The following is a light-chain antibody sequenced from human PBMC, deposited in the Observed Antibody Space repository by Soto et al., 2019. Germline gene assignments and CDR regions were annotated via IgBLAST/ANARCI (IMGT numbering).Light chain of an antibody. CDR3: AAWDDSLIGYYV. CDR1: SSNIGSNT. J-gene: IGLJ1*01. Sequence: QSVLTQPPSASGTPGQRVTISCSGSSSNIGSNTVNWYQQLPGTAPKLLIYSINHRPSGSLNRSPGSKSGTSASLACVGPQSEDEAVYYYAAWDDSLIGYYVFGTGTKVTVL. CDR2: SIN. V-gene: IGLV1-44*01.